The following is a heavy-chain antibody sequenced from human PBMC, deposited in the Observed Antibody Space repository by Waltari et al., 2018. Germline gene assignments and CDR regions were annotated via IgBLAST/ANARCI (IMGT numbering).Heavy chain of an antibody. J-gene: IGHJ4*02. CDR1: GLTINTYS. CDR3: ASDLAGASVSKY. D-gene: IGHD6-19*01. Sequence: EVQLVESGGGLVKPGGSLRLSCAGSGLTINTYSLNWVRQAPGKGLEWVSYISSSGSYIYYADSVKGRFTISRDNAKNSLFLQMNSLRAEDTGVYYCASDLAGASVSKYWGQGTPVTVSS. CDR2: ISSSGSYI. V-gene: IGHV3-21*01.